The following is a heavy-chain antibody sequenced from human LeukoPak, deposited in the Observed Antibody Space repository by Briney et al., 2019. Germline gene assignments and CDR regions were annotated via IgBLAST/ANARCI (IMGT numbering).Heavy chain of an antibody. Sequence: SVKLSFNGSGGTISSYAISWGRQGPGQGLEWMGGIIPIFGTAHYAQKFQGRVTITTDESTSTAYMELSSLRSEDTAVYYCAQIPRSWYSSENFDYGGQGTLVTVSS. J-gene: IGHJ4*02. D-gene: IGHD6-25*01. CDR1: GGTISSYA. V-gene: IGHV1-69*05. CDR2: IIPIFGTA. CDR3: AQIPRSWYSSENFDY.